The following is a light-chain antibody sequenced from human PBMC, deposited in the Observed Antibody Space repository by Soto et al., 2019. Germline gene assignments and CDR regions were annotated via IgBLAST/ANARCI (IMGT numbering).Light chain of an antibody. CDR1: SSDVGSYNL. J-gene: IGLJ2*01. Sequence: QSALTQPASGSGSPGQSITISCTGTSSDVGSYNLVSWYQQHPGKAPKLMIYEGSKRPSGFSKRFSGSKSGNTAALTISGLQAEDEADYYCCSYAGSSTVVFGGGTKLTVL. CDR2: EGS. CDR3: CSYAGSSTVV. V-gene: IGLV2-23*01.